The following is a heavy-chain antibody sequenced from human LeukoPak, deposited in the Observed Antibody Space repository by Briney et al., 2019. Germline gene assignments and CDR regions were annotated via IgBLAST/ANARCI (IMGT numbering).Heavy chain of an antibody. D-gene: IGHD3-22*01. V-gene: IGHV4-59*01. CDR1: VGSISSYY. CDR3: ARLSFGSSRYYPFEF. J-gene: IGHJ4*02. Sequence: SETLSLTCTVSVGSISSYYWSWIRQPPGRGLEWIGHIYDSGSTNYNPSLKSRVTISVDTSKNQFSLKLNSVTAADTAVYYCARLSFGSSRYYPFEFWGQGTLVTVSS. CDR2: IYDSGST.